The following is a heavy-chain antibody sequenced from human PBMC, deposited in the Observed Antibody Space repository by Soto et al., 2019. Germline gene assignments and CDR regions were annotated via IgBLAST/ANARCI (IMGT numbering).Heavy chain of an antibody. Sequence: QVQLVQSGAEVKKPGSSVKVSCKASGGTFSSYAISWVRQAPGQGLEWMGGIIHIFGTANYAQKFQGRVTITADKSTSTAYMELSSLRSEDTAVYYCASHLGFTGVRGMDVCGQGTTVTVSS. CDR1: GGTFSSYA. J-gene: IGHJ6*02. V-gene: IGHV1-69*06. CDR2: IIHIFGTA. CDR3: ASHLGFTGVRGMDV. D-gene: IGHD7-27*01.